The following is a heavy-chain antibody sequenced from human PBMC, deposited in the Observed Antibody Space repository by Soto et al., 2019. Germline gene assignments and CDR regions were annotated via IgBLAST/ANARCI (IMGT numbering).Heavy chain of an antibody. D-gene: IGHD2-21*02. CDR1: GYTFTSYG. V-gene: IGHV1-18*01. CDR3: ARYDYGGDSGYYYGMDV. CDR2: ISAHSGRT. J-gene: IGHJ6*02. Sequence: QVQLVQSGAEVKKPGASVQVSCKASGYTFTSYGISWVRQAPGQGLEWMGWISAHSGRTNYAQKFQGRVTMTADTSTSTAYVELGSLRSDDTAVYYCARYDYGGDSGYYYGMDVWGQGTTVTVSS.